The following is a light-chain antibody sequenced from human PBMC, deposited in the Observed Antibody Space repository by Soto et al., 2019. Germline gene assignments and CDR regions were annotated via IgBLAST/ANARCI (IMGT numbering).Light chain of an antibody. CDR3: QQANSFPYT. V-gene: IGKV1D-12*01. CDR1: QDISRW. J-gene: IGKJ2*01. Sequence: DIQMTQSPSSVSASVGDRVIITCRASQDISRWLTWYQQKPGKAPKLLIYAASNLRSGVPSRFSGSGSGTDFTLAINNLQAEDFATYYCQQANSFPYTFGQGPKLEIK. CDR2: AAS.